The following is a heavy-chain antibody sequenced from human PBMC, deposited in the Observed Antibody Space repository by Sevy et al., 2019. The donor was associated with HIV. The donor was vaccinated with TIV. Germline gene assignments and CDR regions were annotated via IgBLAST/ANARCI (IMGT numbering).Heavy chain of an antibody. CDR3: TTTLSTAHYMVV. CDR1: GLSFTSAW. V-gene: IGHV3-15*01. D-gene: IGHD2-2*01. Sequence: GGSLRLSCAASGLSFTSAWMSWVRQAPGKGLEWVGRIKSKTDGERTDYPAPVRGRFTISRDDSNNTLYLQMNSLETDDTAVYYCTTTLSTAHYMVVWGQGTTVIVSS. J-gene: IGHJ6*02. CDR2: IKSKTDGERT.